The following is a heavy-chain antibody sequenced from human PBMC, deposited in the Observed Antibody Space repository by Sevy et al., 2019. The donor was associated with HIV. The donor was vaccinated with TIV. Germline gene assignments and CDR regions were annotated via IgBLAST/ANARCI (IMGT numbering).Heavy chain of an antibody. CDR3: ARDRQFSSSPSSRARTIYYYYYMDV. CDR2: IKQDGSEK. J-gene: IGHJ6*03. CDR1: GFTFSSYW. V-gene: IGHV3-7*03. D-gene: IGHD2-2*01. Sequence: GGSLRVSCAASGFTFSSYWMSWVRQAPGKGLEWVANIKQDGSEKYYVDSVKGRFTISRDNAKNSLYLQMNSLRAEDTAVYYCARDRQFSSSPSSRARTIYYYYYMDVWGKGTTVTVSS.